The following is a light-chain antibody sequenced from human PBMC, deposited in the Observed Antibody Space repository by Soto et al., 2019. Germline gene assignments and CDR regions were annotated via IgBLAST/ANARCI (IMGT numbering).Light chain of an antibody. CDR1: QGISSY. J-gene: IGKJ1*01. V-gene: IGKV1-8*01. CDR2: DAS. Sequence: AIQMTPSPSCLSATPGDRVTITCRASQGISSYLAWYQQKPGKAPKLLIYDASTLQSGVPSRFSGSGSGTDFTLTISSQLYPDFAASYYHQHYSYPWTFGQGTKVDI. CDR3: HQHYSYPWT.